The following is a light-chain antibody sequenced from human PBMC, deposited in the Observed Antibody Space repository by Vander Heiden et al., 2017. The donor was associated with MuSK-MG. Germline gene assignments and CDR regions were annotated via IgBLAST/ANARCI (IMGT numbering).Light chain of an antibody. CDR1: QSVSSNY. J-gene: IGKJ4*01. Sequence: DIVLTQSPGTLSLSPGERATLSCRASQSVSSNYLAWYQQTPGHAPRLLIYGASSRATGIPDRFSGSGSGTDFTLTISRLEPEDFAVYFCQHYGGSFTFGGGAKVEIK. CDR3: QHYGGSFT. V-gene: IGKV3-20*01. CDR2: GAS.